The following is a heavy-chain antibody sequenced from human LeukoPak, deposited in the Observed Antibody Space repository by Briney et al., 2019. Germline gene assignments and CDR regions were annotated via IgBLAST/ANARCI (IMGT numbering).Heavy chain of an antibody. CDR2: INHSGST. D-gene: IGHD1-26*01. J-gene: IGHJ3*01. Sequence: SETLSLTCAVYGGSFSGYYWSWIRQPPGKGLEWIGEINHSGSTNYNPSLESRVTMSVDTSKKQFSLKLTSVTAADMAVYFCARQFLVGSTFHAFDLWGQGTGVTVSS. CDR1: GGSFSGYY. V-gene: IGHV4-34*01. CDR3: ARQFLVGSTFHAFDL.